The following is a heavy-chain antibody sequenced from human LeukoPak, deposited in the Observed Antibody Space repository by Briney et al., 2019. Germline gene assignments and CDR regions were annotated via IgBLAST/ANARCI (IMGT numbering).Heavy chain of an antibody. J-gene: IGHJ4*02. V-gene: IGHV3-53*01. CDR1: GFTVSSNF. CDR3: ARGADRWNYFDY. D-gene: IGHD4-23*01. CDR2: IYSGGKT. Sequence: HGGSLRLSCAASGFTVSSNFLSWVRQAPGKGLEWVSVIYSGGKTYYADSVKGRFTISRDNSKNTLYLQMNSLRAEDTAVYYCARGADRWNYFDYWGQGTLVTVSS.